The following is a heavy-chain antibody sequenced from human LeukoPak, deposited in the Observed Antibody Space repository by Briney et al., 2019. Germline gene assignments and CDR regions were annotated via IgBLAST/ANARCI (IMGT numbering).Heavy chain of an antibody. J-gene: IGHJ3*02. CDR1: GGSFSGYY. CDR3: ARGYYDSSGYSNTFDI. Sequence: SETLSVTCAVYGGSFSGYYWSWIRQPPGKGLEWIGEINHSGSTNYNPSLMSRVTISVDTSKNQFSLKLSSVTAADTAVYYCARGYYDSSGYSNTFDIWGQGTMVTVSS. V-gene: IGHV4-34*01. CDR2: INHSGST. D-gene: IGHD3-22*01.